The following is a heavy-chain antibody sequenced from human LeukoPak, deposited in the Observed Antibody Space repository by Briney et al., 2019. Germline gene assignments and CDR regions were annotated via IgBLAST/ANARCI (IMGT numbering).Heavy chain of an antibody. CDR1: GGSFSGYY. Sequence: PSETLSLTCAVYGGSFSGYYWSWIRQPPGKGLEWIGEINHSGSTNYNPSLKSRVTISVDTSKNQFSLKLSSVTAADTAVYYCAREIGGGYPQDNWFDPWGQGTLVTVSS. D-gene: IGHD3-16*02. CDR3: AREIGGGYPQDNWFDP. J-gene: IGHJ5*02. CDR2: INHSGST. V-gene: IGHV4-34*01.